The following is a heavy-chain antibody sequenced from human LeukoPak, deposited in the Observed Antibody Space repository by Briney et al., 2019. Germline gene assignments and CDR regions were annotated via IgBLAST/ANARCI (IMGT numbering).Heavy chain of an antibody. CDR2: INPKSGGT. CDR1: GYTFTGYY. CDR3: ARGSLWFGSKFDY. Sequence: ASVKVSCKASGYTFTGYYMHWVRQAPGRGLEWMGWINPKSGGTNYVQKFQGRVTMTRDTSISTAYMDLSSLRSDDTAVYYCARGSLWFGSKFDYWGQGTLVTVSS. D-gene: IGHD3-10*01. J-gene: IGHJ4*02. V-gene: IGHV1-2*02.